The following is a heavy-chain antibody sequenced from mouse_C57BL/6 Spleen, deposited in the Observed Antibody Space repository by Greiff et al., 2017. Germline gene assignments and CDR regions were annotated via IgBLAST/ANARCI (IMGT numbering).Heavy chain of an antibody. CDR1: GFTFSDYG. D-gene: IGHD1-1*01. Sequence: EVMLVESGGGLVKPGGSLKLSCAASGFTFSDYGMHWVRQAPEKGLEWVAYISSGSSTIYYADQVKGRFTISRDNAKNTLFLHMTSLRTEDTAMYYCARRGYYDYYAMDYWGQGTSVTVSS. CDR3: ARRGYYDYYAMDY. V-gene: IGHV5-17*01. CDR2: ISSGSSTI. J-gene: IGHJ4*01.